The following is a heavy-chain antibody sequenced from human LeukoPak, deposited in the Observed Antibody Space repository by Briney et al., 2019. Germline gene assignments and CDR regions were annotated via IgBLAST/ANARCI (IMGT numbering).Heavy chain of an antibody. Sequence: SVKVSCKASGGTFSGYAISWVRQAPGQGLEWMGGIIPIFGTANYAQKFQGRVTITADKSTSTAYMELSSLRSEDTAVYYCAKVKITFGGTFDYWGQGTLVTVSS. V-gene: IGHV1-69*06. J-gene: IGHJ4*02. CDR1: GGTFSGYA. D-gene: IGHD3-16*01. CDR2: IIPIFGTA. CDR3: AKVKITFGGTFDY.